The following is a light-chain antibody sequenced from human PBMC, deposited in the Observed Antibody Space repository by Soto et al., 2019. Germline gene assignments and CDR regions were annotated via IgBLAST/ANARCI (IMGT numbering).Light chain of an antibody. V-gene: IGKV1-39*01. CDR2: AAS. Sequence: DIQMTQSPSSLSASVGARVSITCRASQSIRSHLNWYQHKPGKAPKVLIYAASRLLGEGPSRFSGSGSGTDFTLTIKSLQPEDFATYYCQQSFSSPFTFGPGTKVDVK. CDR1: QSIRSH. J-gene: IGKJ3*01. CDR3: QQSFSSPFT.